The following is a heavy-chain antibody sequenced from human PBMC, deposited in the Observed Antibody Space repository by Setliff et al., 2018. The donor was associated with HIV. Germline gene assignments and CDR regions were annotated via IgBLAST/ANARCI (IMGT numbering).Heavy chain of an antibody. Sequence: SETLSLTCSVSGGSISSGRYYWSWIRQPAGKGPEWIGRIYTSGNTNYNPFLKSRVTISVDTSKKQVSLKLSSVTAADTAVYYCARDRGGYYDILTGYYTQSYFFDYWGQGTLVTVSS. V-gene: IGHV4-61*02. CDR1: GGSISSGRYY. CDR2: IYTSGNT. CDR3: ARDRGGYYDILTGYYTQSYFFDY. J-gene: IGHJ4*02. D-gene: IGHD3-9*01.